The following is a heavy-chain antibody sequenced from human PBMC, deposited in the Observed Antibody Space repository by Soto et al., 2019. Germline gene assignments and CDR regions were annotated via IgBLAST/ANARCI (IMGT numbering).Heavy chain of an antibody. CDR1: GGTFSSYT. J-gene: IGHJ6*02. Sequence: SVKVSCKASGGTFSSYTISWVRQAPGQGLEWMGRIIPILGIANYAQKFQGRVTITADKSTSTAYMELSSLRSEDTAVYYCARASTHGGNSEFNYYYYGMDVWGQGTTVTVSS. V-gene: IGHV1-69*02. D-gene: IGHD2-21*02. CDR3: ARASTHGGNSEFNYYYYGMDV. CDR2: IIPILGIA.